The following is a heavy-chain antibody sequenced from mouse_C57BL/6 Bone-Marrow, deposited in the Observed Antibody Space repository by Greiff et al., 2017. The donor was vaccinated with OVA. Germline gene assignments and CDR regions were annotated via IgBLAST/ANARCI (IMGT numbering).Heavy chain of an antibody. D-gene: IGHD3-2*02. J-gene: IGHJ3*01. V-gene: IGHV1-64*01. Sequence: QVQLQQPGAELVKPGASVKLSCKASGYTFTSYWMHWVKQRPGQGLEWIGMIHPNSGSTNYNEKFKSKATLTVDKSSSTAYMQLSSLTSEDSAVYYCARQLRIRKVAYWGQGTLVTVSA. CDR1: GYTFTSYW. CDR2: IHPNSGST. CDR3: ARQLRIRKVAY.